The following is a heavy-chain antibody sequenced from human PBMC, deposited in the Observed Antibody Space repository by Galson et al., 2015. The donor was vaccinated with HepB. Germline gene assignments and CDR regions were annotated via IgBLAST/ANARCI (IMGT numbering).Heavy chain of an antibody. CDR1: GFTVSSNY. V-gene: IGHV3-53*01. CDR2: IYSGGST. J-gene: IGHJ4*02. Sequence: SLRLSCAASGFTVSSNYMSWVRQAPGKGLEWVSVIYSGGSTYYADSVKGRFTISRDNSKNTLYLRMNSLRAEDTAVYYCAREERGYSYGYMFDYWGQGTLVTVSS. D-gene: IGHD5-18*01. CDR3: AREERGYSYGYMFDY.